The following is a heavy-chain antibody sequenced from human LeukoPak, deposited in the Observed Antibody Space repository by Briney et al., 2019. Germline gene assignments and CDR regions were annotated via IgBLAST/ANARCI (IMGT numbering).Heavy chain of an antibody. J-gene: IGHJ4*02. Sequence: PGGSLRLSCAASGFTFSSYGMHWVRQAPGKGMGWEAVISYDGSNKNYANSVKGRFTIYRDNSKNTLYLQMNSLRAEDTAVYYGAKPYYDSSGCYDEEVFDYWGQGTLVTVSS. D-gene: IGHD3-22*01. CDR2: ISYDGSNK. V-gene: IGHV3-30*18. CDR3: AKPYYDSSGCYDEEVFDY. CDR1: GFTFSSYG.